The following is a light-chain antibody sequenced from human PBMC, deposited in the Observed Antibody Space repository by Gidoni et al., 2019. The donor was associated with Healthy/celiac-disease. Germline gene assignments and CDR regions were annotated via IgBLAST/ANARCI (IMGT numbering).Light chain of an antibody. CDR3: GTWDSSLSAHWV. Sequence: QSVLTQPPSVSAAPGQKVTISCAGSSSNIGNNYVSWYQQLPGTAPKLLIYDNNKRPSGIPDRFSGSKSGTSATLGITGLQTGDEADYYCGTWDSSLSAHWVFDGGTKLTVL. CDR2: DNN. J-gene: IGLJ3*02. V-gene: IGLV1-51*01. CDR1: SSNIGNNY.